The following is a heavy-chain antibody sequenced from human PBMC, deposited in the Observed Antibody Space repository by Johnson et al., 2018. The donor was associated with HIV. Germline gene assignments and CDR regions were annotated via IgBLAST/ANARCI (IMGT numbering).Heavy chain of an antibody. CDR3: ARPRRGMATNRDAFDI. CDR2: IYSGGST. CDR1: GFTFSSYA. Sequence: VQLVESGGGLVQPGGSLRLSCAASGFTFSSYAMSWVRQAPGKGLEWVSVIYSGGSTYYADSVKGRFTISRDSSKNTLYLQMNSLRAEDTAVYYCARPRRGMATNRDAFDIWGQGTMVTVSS. V-gene: IGHV3-66*01. D-gene: IGHD5-24*01. J-gene: IGHJ3*02.